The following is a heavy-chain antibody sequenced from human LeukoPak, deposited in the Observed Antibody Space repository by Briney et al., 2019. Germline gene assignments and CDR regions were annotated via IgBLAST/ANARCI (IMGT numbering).Heavy chain of an antibody. CDR2: IRGDTGDT. J-gene: IGHJ4*02. CDR3: ARVRGNSCDY. Sequence: ASVTVSCKTSGYTLCDYYMHWVRQAPGQGLEWMGWIRGDTGDTDSPQKFQGRVTMTRDTSSNTAYMELSRLTFDDTARYCCARVRGNSCDYWGQGTLVTVSS. D-gene: IGHD6-13*01. CDR1: GYTLCDYY. V-gene: IGHV1-2*02.